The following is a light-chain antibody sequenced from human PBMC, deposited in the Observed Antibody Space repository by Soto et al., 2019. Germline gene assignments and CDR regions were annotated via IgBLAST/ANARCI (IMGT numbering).Light chain of an antibody. Sequence: QSVLTQPASVSGSPGQSITISCTGTSSDIGGYNHVSWYQQHPGKAPQLMIYDVTNRPSGVSNRFSGSKSGNTASLTISGLQADDEADYYCSSYTGITSHYLFGTGTKLTVL. CDR1: SSDIGGYNH. CDR3: SSYTGITSHYL. V-gene: IGLV2-14*01. CDR2: DVT. J-gene: IGLJ1*01.